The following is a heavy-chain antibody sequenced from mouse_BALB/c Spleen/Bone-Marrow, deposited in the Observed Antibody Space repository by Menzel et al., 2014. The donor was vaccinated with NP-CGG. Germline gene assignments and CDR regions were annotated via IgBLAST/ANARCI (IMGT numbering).Heavy chain of an antibody. CDR2: ISYSGST. Sequence: VQLQQSGPSLVKPSQTLSLTCSVTGDSTTSGYWNWVRKFPGKKNEYMGYISYSGSTYYSPSLKSRISITRDTSKNXYYLQLNSVTTEDTATYYCARFRTTGAMDYWGQGTSVTVSS. J-gene: IGHJ4*01. CDR3: ARFRTTGAMDY. CDR1: GDSTTSGY. V-gene: IGHV3-8*02.